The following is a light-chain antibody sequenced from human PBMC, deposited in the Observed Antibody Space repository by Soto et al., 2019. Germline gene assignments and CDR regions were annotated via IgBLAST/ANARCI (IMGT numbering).Light chain of an antibody. CDR2: DAS. CDR3: QQRSNWPT. CDR1: QSVSSY. V-gene: IGKV3-11*01. Sequence: IVWAQSPSTLSLTPVERATRAFRASQSVSSYLAWYQQKPGQAPRLLIYDASNRATGIPARFSGSGSGTDFTLTIRSLEPEDFAVYYCQQRSNWPTFGQGTKVDIK. J-gene: IGKJ1*01.